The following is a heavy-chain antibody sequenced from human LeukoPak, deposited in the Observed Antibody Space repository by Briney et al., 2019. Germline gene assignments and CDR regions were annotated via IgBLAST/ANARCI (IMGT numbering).Heavy chain of an antibody. CDR1: GFTFDDYA. CDR2: IRPKSYGGTT. Sequence: GGSLRLSCTGSGFTFDDYALTWVRQAPGKGLEWLGFIRPKSYGGTTEYAASVKGRFAVSRDDSTSIACLQMNNLETEDTAVYYCTRIKGCSSTNCYYDYWGQGTLVTVSS. J-gene: IGHJ4*02. D-gene: IGHD2-2*01. V-gene: IGHV3-49*04. CDR3: TRIKGCSSTNCYYDY.